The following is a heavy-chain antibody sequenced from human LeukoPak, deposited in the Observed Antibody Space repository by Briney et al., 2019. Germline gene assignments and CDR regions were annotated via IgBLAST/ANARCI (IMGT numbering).Heavy chain of an antibody. D-gene: IGHD6-13*01. CDR3: ARDASSSWSHVDY. CDR1: GYTFTSYD. Sequence: ASVKVSCKASGYTFTSYDINWVRQAPGQGLEWMGWINPNSGGTNYAQKFQGRVTMTRDTSISTAYMELSRLRSDDTAVYYCARDASSSWSHVDYWGQGTLVTVSS. J-gene: IGHJ4*02. V-gene: IGHV1-2*02. CDR2: INPNSGGT.